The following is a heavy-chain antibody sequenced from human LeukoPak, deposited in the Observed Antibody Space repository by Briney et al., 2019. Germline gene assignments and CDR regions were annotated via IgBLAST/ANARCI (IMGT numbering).Heavy chain of an antibody. CDR1: GFAFDDYA. Sequence: PGGSLRLSCAASGFAFDDYAMHWVRQAPGKGLEWVSLISGDGGSTYYADSVKGRFTISRDNSKNSLYLQMNSLRTEDTASYYCAKTEEYSSSSHAFDYWGQGTLVTVSS. V-gene: IGHV3-43*02. CDR2: ISGDGGST. J-gene: IGHJ4*02. CDR3: AKTEEYSSSSHAFDY. D-gene: IGHD6-6*01.